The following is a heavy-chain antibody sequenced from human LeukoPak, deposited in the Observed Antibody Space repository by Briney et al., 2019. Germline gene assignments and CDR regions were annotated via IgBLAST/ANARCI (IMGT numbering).Heavy chain of an antibody. CDR2: ISGSGGGT. J-gene: IGHJ4*02. CDR3: AKRGVVIRVILVGFHKEAYYFDS. CDR1: GITLSNYG. Sequence: GGSLRLSCAVSGITLSNYGMSWVRQAPGKGLEWVAGISGSGGGTYYADSVRGRFTISRDNPKDTLYLQMNSLRAEDTAVYFCAKRGVVIRVILVGFHKEAYYFDSWGQGALVTVSS. V-gene: IGHV3-23*01. D-gene: IGHD3-22*01.